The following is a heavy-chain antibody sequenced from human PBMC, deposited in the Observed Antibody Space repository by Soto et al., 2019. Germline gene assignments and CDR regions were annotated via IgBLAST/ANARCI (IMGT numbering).Heavy chain of an antibody. CDR2: IIPIFGTA. J-gene: IGHJ4*02. V-gene: IGHV1-69*13. D-gene: IGHD6-6*01. Sequence: SVEVACKASGGTVSSYAISWVRQAPGQGLEWMGGIIPIFGTANYAQKFQGRVTITADESTSTAYMELSSLRSEDTAVYYCAIEYSSSPPYYPIGYWGQGTLVTVSS. CDR1: GGTVSSYA. CDR3: AIEYSSSPPYYPIGY.